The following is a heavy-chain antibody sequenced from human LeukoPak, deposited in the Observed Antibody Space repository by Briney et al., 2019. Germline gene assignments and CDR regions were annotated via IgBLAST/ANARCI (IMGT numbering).Heavy chain of an antibody. V-gene: IGHV3-23*01. J-gene: IGHJ4*02. CDR3: ATPITVAGPFDY. D-gene: IGHD6-19*01. Sequence: PGGSLRLSCAASGFTFSSYAMSWVRQAPGKGLEWVSAISGSGGSTYYADSVKGRFTISRDNSKNTLYLQMNSLRAEDTAVYYFATPITVAGPFDYWGQGTLVTVSS. CDR1: GFTFSSYA. CDR2: ISGSGGST.